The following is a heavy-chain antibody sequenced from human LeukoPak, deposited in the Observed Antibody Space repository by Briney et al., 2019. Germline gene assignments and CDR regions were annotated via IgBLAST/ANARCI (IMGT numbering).Heavy chain of an antibody. CDR2: TYYRSKWYN. CDR3: ARDQGYCSGGSCYFNRDYYYYMDV. J-gene: IGHJ6*03. Sequence: SQTLSLTCAISGDSVSSNSAAWNWIRQSPSRGLEWLGRTYYRSKWYNDYAVSVKSRITINPDTSKNQFSLQLNSVTPEDTAVYYCARDQGYCSGGSCYFNRDYYYYMDVWGKGTTVTVSS. CDR1: GDSVSSNSAA. V-gene: IGHV6-1*01. D-gene: IGHD2-15*01.